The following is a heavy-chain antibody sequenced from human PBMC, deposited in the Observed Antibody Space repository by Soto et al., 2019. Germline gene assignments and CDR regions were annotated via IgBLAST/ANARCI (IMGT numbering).Heavy chain of an antibody. CDR1: GFIFSDYE. Sequence: EAELVESGGGLVQPGGSLTLSCAASGFIFSDYEVDWVRQAPGRGPEWISYISDGGTTIYYAASVKGRFTISRDDAKNSLYLHMTNLGVDDTAIYFCVKEYCTGGTCFDAFELWGQGTVVTVSS. D-gene: IGHD2-8*02. CDR2: ISDGGTTI. J-gene: IGHJ3*01. CDR3: VKEYCTGGTCFDAFEL. V-gene: IGHV3-48*03.